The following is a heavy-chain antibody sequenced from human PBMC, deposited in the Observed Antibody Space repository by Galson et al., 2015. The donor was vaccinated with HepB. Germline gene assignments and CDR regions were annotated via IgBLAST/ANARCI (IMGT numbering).Heavy chain of an antibody. CDR1: GYIFPSYV. D-gene: IGHD6-19*01. Sequence: SVKVSCKASGYIFPSYVIHWVRQAPGQRLGWMGWINFGTGNTKYSQKFQGRVTISRDTSATIAYMELSSLRSEDTAVYYCAKDDAEQWLVGSWFDPWGQGTLVPVSS. CDR3: AKDDAEQWLVGSWFDP. J-gene: IGHJ5*02. V-gene: IGHV1-3*01. CDR2: INFGTGNT.